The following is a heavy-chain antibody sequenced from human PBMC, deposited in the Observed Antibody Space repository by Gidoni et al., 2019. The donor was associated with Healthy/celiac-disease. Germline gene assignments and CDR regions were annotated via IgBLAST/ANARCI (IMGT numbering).Heavy chain of an antibody. J-gene: IGHJ4*02. D-gene: IGHD3-9*01. Sequence: QVQLVQSGAEVKKPGASVKVSCKASGYTFPSYYMHWVRQAPGQGLEWMGIINPSGGSTSYAQKFQGRVTMTRDTSTSTVYMELSSLRSEDTAVYYCARGAPTYYDILTGYYKGPYFDYWGQGTLVTVSS. CDR3: ARGAPTYYDILTGYYKGPYFDY. CDR2: INPSGGST. CDR1: GYTFPSYY. V-gene: IGHV1-46*01.